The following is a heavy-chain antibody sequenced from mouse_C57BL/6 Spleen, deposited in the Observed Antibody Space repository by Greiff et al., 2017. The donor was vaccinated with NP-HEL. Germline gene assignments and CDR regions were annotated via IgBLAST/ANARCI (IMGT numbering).Heavy chain of an antibody. Sequence: EVKLVESGGGLVQPKGSLKLSCAASGFSFNTYAMNWVRQAPGKGLEWVARIRSKSNNYATYYADSVKDRFTISRDDSESMLYLQMNNLKTEDTAMYYCVRQRAYDYGAWFAYWGQGTLVTVSA. D-gene: IGHD2-4*01. CDR2: IRSKSNNYAT. V-gene: IGHV10-1*01. CDR3: VRQRAYDYGAWFAY. CDR1: GFSFNTYA. J-gene: IGHJ3*01.